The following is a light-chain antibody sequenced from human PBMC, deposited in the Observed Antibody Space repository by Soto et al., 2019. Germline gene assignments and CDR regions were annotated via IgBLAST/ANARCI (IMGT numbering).Light chain of an antibody. CDR1: TSNIGKFH. CDR3: AAWDDSLSGLDL. V-gene: IGLV1-44*01. J-gene: IGLJ1*01. CDR2: STD. Sequence: QSALTQPPSTSGTPGQRVTISCSGTTSNIGKFHVNWFKQLPGTAPKLLIYSTDQRPAGVPDRFSGSKSGTSASLAISDLQTDDEADYYCAAWDDSLSGLDLFGTGTKLTVL.